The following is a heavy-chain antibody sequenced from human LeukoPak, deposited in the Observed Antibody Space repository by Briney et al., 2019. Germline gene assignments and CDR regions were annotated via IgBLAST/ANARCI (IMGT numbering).Heavy chain of an antibody. Sequence: PGGSLRLSCAASGFTFSSYSMNWVRQAPGKGLEWVSYISSSSSTIYYADSVKGRFTISRDNAKNSLYLQMNSLRAEDTAAYYCARDGVTIFGVVVPFDYWGQGTLVTVSS. J-gene: IGHJ4*02. V-gene: IGHV3-48*01. D-gene: IGHD3-3*01. CDR1: GFTFSSYS. CDR2: ISSSSSTI. CDR3: ARDGVTIFGVVVPFDY.